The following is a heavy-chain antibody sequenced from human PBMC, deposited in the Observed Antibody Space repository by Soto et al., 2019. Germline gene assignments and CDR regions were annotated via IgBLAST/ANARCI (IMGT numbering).Heavy chain of an antibody. CDR3: ARDRSRGYFDP. CDR2: ISTTGDT. J-gene: IGHJ5*02. V-gene: IGHV3-13*01. D-gene: IGHD5-12*01. CDR1: GLTFSSYD. Sequence: GGSLRLSCAASGLTFSSYDMHWVRQTTGKGLEWVSSISTTGDTYYLGSVRGRFTISRENAMNSFYLQMDSLRAEDTAVYYCARDRSRGYFDPWGQGTLVTVSS.